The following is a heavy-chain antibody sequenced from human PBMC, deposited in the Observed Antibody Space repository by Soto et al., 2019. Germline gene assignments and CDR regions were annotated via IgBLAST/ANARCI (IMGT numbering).Heavy chain of an antibody. CDR1: GFTFSSYA. J-gene: IGHJ6*02. CDR2: ISYDGSNK. CDR3: ARETNTPITIFGGYRRLGYYGMDV. V-gene: IGHV3-30-3*01. Sequence: QVQLVESGGGVVQPGRSLRLSCAASGFTFSSYAMHWVRQAPGKGLEWVAVISYDGSNKYYADSVKGRFTISRDNSKNTLXXQXNXXRAEDTAVYYCARETNTPITIFGGYRRLGYYGMDVWGQGTTVTVSS. D-gene: IGHD3-3*01.